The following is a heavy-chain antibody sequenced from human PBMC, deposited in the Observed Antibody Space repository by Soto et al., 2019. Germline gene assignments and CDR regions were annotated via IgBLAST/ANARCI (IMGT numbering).Heavy chain of an antibody. J-gene: IGHJ5*02. CDR2: IFYLGSS. Sequence: SETLSLTCTVSGDSIIISDFYWGWFRQPPGKGLEWIGSIFYLGSSYYNPSLKSRVTMSVDTSKNQCSLRLRSVTAADTALYFCARHSLALRKNNWFDPWGQGIMVTVAS. D-gene: IGHD3-3*02. CDR3: ARHSLALRKNNWFDP. CDR1: GDSIIISDFY. V-gene: IGHV4-39*01.